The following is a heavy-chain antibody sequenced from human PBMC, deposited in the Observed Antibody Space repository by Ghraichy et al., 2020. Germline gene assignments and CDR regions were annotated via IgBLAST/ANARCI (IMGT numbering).Heavy chain of an antibody. J-gene: IGHJ6*02. V-gene: IGHV3-30*18. CDR3: AKAYPDADEVVVAPAAVRYYDYTVDV. CDR2: ITYHGSNI. CDR1: GFTFSRHD. D-gene: IGHD2-2*01. Sequence: GGSLRLSCAASGFTFSRHDMHWVRQAPGKGLEWVAVITYHGSNIYYADSVKGRFTISRDNSKNTLNLQMNSLRGDDTAVYYCAKAYPDADEVVVAPAAVRYYDYTVDVWGQGTMVTVSS.